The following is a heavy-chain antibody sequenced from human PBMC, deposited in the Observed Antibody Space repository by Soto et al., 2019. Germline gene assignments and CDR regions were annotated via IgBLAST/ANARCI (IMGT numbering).Heavy chain of an antibody. J-gene: IGHJ4*02. Sequence: EVQLLESGGGLVQPGESLRLSCAASGFTFSSYAMSWVRQAPGKGLEWVSVISGSDDSTYYADSVKGRFTISRDNSKNTLYRQRNSLRAEDPAVYYCAKRSSSSTFDYWGQGTLVTVSS. CDR1: GFTFSSYA. CDR2: ISGSDDST. D-gene: IGHD6-6*01. V-gene: IGHV3-23*01. CDR3: AKRSSSSTFDY.